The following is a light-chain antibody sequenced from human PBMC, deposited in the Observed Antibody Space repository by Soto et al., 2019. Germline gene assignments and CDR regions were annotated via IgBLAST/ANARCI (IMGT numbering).Light chain of an antibody. J-gene: IGKJ1*01. Sequence: VLTQSPATLSVSPGERLTLSGMSCQSLTRNLAWYQHMPGQSPRLLIYGASTRATGVPARFSGHGSETEFTLTISSLQSEDFALYYCHQRQSWPRTFGQGTKVDI. CDR3: HQRQSWPRT. V-gene: IGKV3-15*01. CDR1: QSLTRN. CDR2: GAS.